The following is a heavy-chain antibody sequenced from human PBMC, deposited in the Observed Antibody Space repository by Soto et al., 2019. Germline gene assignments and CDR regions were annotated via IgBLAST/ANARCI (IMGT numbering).Heavy chain of an antibody. CDR2: IFPGDSDT. D-gene: IGHD1-7*01. CDR1: GYRFASYW. J-gene: IGHJ4*02. V-gene: IGHV5-51*01. CDR3: ARSINWNYDY. Sequence: HGESLKISCKGYGYRFASYWIAWVRQMPGKGLEWMGSIFPGDSDTRYSPSFEGQVTISGDMSISTAYLQWSSLKASDTAMYYCARSINWNYDYWGQGTLVTVSS.